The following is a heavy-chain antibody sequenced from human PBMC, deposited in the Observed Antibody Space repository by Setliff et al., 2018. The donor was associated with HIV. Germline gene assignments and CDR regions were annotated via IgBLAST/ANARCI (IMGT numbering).Heavy chain of an antibody. V-gene: IGHV4-34*01. CDR1: GGSFSGYY. CDR3: ARVMIGYSGYDAFDY. CDR2: INHSGST. D-gene: IGHD5-12*01. J-gene: IGHJ4*02. Sequence: PSETLSLTCAVYGGSFSGYYWSWIRQPPGKGLEWIGEINHSGSTNYSPSLKSRVTISVDTSKNQFSLKLSSVTAADTAVYYCARVMIGYSGYDAFDYWGQGTLVTVSS.